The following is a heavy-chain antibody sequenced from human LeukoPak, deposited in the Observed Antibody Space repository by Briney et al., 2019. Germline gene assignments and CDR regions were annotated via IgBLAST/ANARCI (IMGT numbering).Heavy chain of an antibody. CDR3: AKDSCSGGSCYSSFFYYYYYMDV. V-gene: IGHV3-30*02. D-gene: IGHD2-15*01. J-gene: IGHJ6*03. CDR1: GFTFSSYG. Sequence: GGSLRLSCAASGFTFSSYGMHWVRQAPGKGLEWVAFIRYDGSNKYYADSVKGRFTISRDNSKNTLYLQMNSLRAEDTAVYYCAKDSCSGGSCYSSFFYYYYYMDVWGKGTTVTISS. CDR2: IRYDGSNK.